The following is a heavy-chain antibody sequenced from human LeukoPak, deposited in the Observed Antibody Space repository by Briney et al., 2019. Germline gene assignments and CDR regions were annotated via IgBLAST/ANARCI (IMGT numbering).Heavy chain of an antibody. CDR3: ARGGGALPPFDP. CDR2: IYHSGST. J-gene: IGHJ5*02. Sequence: PSETLSLTCAVSGGSISSDGYSWSWLRQPPGKGLVWFRYIYHSGSTYYNPSLKSRVTISVDRSKNQFSLKLSSVTAADTAVYYCARGGGALPPFDPWGQGTLVTVSS. D-gene: IGHD3-16*01. V-gene: IGHV4-30-2*01. CDR1: GGSISSDGYS.